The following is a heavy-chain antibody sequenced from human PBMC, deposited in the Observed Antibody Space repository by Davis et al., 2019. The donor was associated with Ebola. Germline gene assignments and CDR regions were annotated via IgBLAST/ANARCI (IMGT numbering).Heavy chain of an antibody. Sequence: AASVKVSCKASGYTFSSYGISWVRQAPGQGLEWMGWISGYEDNTNYAPRFQGRFTLTKDRATSTVYMELRSLTSDDTAVYFCARTSIVGTTTTASDIWGQGTKVTVSS. V-gene: IGHV1-18*01. CDR2: ISGYEDNT. CDR1: GYTFSSYG. D-gene: IGHD1-26*01. CDR3: ARTSIVGTTTTASDI. J-gene: IGHJ3*02.